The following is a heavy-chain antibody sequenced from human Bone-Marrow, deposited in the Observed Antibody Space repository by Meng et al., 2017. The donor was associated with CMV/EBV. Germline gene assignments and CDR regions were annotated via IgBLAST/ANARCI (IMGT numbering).Heavy chain of an antibody. D-gene: IGHD4-23*01. J-gene: IGHJ4*02. CDR2: INIWNGNT. V-gene: IGHV1-18*01. Sequence: SVKVSCKASGYPFNKHAINWVRQAPGQGPEWMGWINIWNGNTEFAQSLQGRLTLTTDISTSTAYMELRSLRSDDTAIYYCAKDLFSPGGNSPYDSWGQGTLVTVSS. CDR3: AKDLFSPGGNSPYDS. CDR1: GYPFNKHA.